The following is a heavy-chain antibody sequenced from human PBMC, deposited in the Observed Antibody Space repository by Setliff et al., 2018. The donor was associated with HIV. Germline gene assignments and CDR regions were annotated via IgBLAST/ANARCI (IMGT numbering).Heavy chain of an antibody. Sequence: ASVKVSCKASGYSFTSYGISWVRQAPGQGLEWMGWISAYNGNKNYAQNLQDRVTMTTDTSTSTAYMELRSLRFDDTAVYYCASKLYCTNGVCLDAYDIWGQGTMVTVS. CDR1: GYSFTSYG. CDR2: ISAYNGNK. V-gene: IGHV1-18*01. D-gene: IGHD2-8*01. CDR3: ASKLYCTNGVCLDAYDI. J-gene: IGHJ3*02.